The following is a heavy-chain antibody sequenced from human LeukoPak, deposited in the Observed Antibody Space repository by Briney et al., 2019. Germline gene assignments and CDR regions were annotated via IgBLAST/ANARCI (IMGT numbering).Heavy chain of an antibody. D-gene: IGHD3-10*01. CDR2: ISSSGSTT. V-gene: IGHV3-48*03. Sequence: PGGSLRLSCAASGFTFSTYEMNWVRQAPGKRLEWVSYISSSGSTTNYADSVKGRFTISRDNAKNSQYLQMNSLRAEDTAVYYCARASDMVRGVIKTYYFDYWGQGTLVTVSS. CDR1: GFTFSTYE. CDR3: ARASDMVRGVIKTYYFDY. J-gene: IGHJ4*02.